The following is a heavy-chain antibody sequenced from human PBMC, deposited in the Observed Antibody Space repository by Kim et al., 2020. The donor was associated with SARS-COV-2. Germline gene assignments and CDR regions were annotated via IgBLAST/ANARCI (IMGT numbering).Heavy chain of an antibody. D-gene: IGHD3-10*01. CDR1: GGSISSGGYY. CDR2: IYYSGST. Sequence: SETLSLTCTVSGGSISSGGYYWSWIRQHPGKGLEWIGYIYYSGSTYYNPSLKSRVTISVDTSKNQFSLKLSSVTAADTAVYYCARGSLWFGELSLGGNWFDPWGQGTLVTVSS. CDR3: ARGSLWFGELSLGGNWFDP. V-gene: IGHV4-31*03. J-gene: IGHJ5*02.